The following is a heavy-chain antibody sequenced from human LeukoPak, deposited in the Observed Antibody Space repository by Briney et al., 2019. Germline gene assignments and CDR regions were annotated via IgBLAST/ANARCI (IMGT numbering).Heavy chain of an antibody. Sequence: PSETLSLTCTVSGGSISTTSYYWAWIRQPPGKGLEWIGSIYYSGNAFYNPSRKSRLTIFVDTSKNQFSLKVDSVTATDSAVYYCASQLDDHSNSTSYYSSFIESWGQGTLVTVSP. CDR2: IYYSGNA. CDR1: GGSISTTSYY. CDR3: ASQLDDHSNSTSYYSSFIES. D-gene: IGHD3-22*01. J-gene: IGHJ1*01. V-gene: IGHV4-39*01.